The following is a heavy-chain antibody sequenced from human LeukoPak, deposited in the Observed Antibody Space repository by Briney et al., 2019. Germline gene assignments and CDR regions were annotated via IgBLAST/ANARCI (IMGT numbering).Heavy chain of an antibody. CDR1: GGTFSSYA. Sequence: GSSVKVSCKASGGTFSSYAISWVRQAPGQGLEWLGGIIPIFGTANYAQKFQVRVTITTDESTSTAYMELSSLRSEDTAVYYCARERGRIGELRGYYFDYWGQGTLVTVSS. CDR3: ARERGRIGELRGYYFDY. CDR2: IIPIFGTA. J-gene: IGHJ4*02. D-gene: IGHD3-10*01. V-gene: IGHV1-69*05.